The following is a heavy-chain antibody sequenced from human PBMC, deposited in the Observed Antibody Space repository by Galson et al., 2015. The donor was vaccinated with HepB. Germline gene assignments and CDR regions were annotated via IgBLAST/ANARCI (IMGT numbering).Heavy chain of an antibody. CDR1: GFPFSNYA. CDR3: ARRAGASGGFSFDY. D-gene: IGHD3-16*01. J-gene: IGHJ4*02. Sequence: SLRLSCAASGFPFSNYAMHWVRQTPGKGLEWMTVILHDAHNRYYADSVEGRFTVSRDNSKNTVYLQMHSLRPEDTAIYYCARRAGASGGFSFDYWGQGSLGTVSS. CDR2: ILHDAHNR. V-gene: IGHV3-30*04.